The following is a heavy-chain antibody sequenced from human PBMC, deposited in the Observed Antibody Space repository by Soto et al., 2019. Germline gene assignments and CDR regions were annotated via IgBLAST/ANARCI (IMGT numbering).Heavy chain of an antibody. D-gene: IGHD4-4*01. J-gene: IGHJ4*02. CDR3: AREDYSNFDY. V-gene: IGHV3-21*01. CDR1: GFTFISYS. CDR2: ISSSSSYI. Sequence: PGGSLRLSCASSGFTFISYSMNWVRQAPGKGLEWVSSISSSSSYIYSADSVKGRFTISRDNAKNSLYLQMNSLRAEDTAVYYCAREDYSNFDYWGQGTLVTVSS.